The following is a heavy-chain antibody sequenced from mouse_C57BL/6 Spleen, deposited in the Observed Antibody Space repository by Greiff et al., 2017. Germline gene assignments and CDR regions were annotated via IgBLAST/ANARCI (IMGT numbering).Heavy chain of an antibody. CDR2: IYPGSGST. CDR3: ARWIYYAYDGLAD. D-gene: IGHD2-2*01. Sequence: QVHVKQPGAELVKPGASVKMSCKASGYTFTSYWITWVKQRPGQGLEWIGDIYPGSGSTNYNEKFKSQATLTVDPSSRPASMQLSSLTSEDSAVXYCARWIYYAYDGLADWGQGTLVTVSA. CDR1: GYTFTSYW. V-gene: IGHV1-55*01. J-gene: IGHJ3*01.